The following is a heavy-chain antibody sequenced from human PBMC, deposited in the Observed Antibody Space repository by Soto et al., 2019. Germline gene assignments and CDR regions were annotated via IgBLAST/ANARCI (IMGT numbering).Heavy chain of an antibody. V-gene: IGHV4-4*07. CDR2: IYTSGST. D-gene: IGHD3-3*01. J-gene: IGHJ5*02. Sequence: SETLSLTCTVSGGSISSYYWSWIRQPAGKGLEWIGRIYTSGSTNYNPSLKSRVTMSVDTSKNQFSLKLSSVTAADTAVYYCARDYYDFWSGYYYWFDPWGQGTLVTVSS. CDR1: GGSISSYY. CDR3: ARDYYDFWSGYYYWFDP.